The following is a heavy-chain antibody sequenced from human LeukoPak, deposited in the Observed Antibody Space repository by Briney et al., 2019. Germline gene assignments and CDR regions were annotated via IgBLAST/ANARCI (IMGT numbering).Heavy chain of an antibody. CDR1: GFTFSSYG. J-gene: IGHJ3*02. Sequence: PGGSLRLSCAASGFTFSSYGMHWVRQAPGKGLEWVAVIWYDGSNKYYADSVKGRFTISRDNSKNTLYLQMNSLRAEDTAVYYCASSDYGGAFVAFDIWGQGTMVTVSS. CDR3: ASSDYGGAFVAFDI. CDR2: IWYDGSNK. D-gene: IGHD4-23*01. V-gene: IGHV3-33*01.